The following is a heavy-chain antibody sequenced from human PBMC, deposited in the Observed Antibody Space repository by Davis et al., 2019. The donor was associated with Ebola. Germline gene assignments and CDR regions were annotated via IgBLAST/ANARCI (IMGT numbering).Heavy chain of an antibody. CDR2: ISYDGSNK. CDR1: RFTFSSYA. D-gene: IGHD5-18*01. J-gene: IGHJ4*02. Sequence: GESLKISCAASRFTFSSYAMHWVRQAPGKGLEWVAVISYDGSNKYYADSVKGRFTISRDNSKNTLDLQMNSLRAEDTAVYYCASEDTAMAYFDYWGQGTLVTVSS. CDR3: ASEDTAMAYFDY. V-gene: IGHV3-30*04.